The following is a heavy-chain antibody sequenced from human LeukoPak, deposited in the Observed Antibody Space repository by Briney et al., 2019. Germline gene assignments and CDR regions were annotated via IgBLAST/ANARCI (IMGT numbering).Heavy chain of an antibody. V-gene: IGHV3-33*08. D-gene: IGHD3-16*02. CDR1: GFTFSSYG. CDR3: ARGRRGVIGPFDY. J-gene: IGHJ4*02. CDR2: IWYDGSNK. Sequence: GGSLRLSCAASGFTFSSYGMHWVRQAPGKGLEWVAVIWYDGSNKYYADSVKGRFTISRDNSKNTLYLQMNSLRAEDTAVYYCARGRRGVIGPFDYWGQGTLVTVSS.